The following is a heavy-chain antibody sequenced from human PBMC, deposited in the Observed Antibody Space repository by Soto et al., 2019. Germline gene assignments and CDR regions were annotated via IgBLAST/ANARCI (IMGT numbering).Heavy chain of an antibody. J-gene: IGHJ4*02. CDR3: ARLTGYSGSYLYY. CDR1: GGSISSSSYY. Sequence: QLQLQESGPGLVKPSETLSLTCTVSGGSISSSSYYWGWIRQPPGKGLEWIGSIYYSGSTYYNPSLKSRVTISVDTSKNQFSLKLSSVTAADTAVYYCARLTGYSGSYLYYWGQGTLVTVSS. CDR2: IYYSGST. D-gene: IGHD1-26*01. V-gene: IGHV4-39*01.